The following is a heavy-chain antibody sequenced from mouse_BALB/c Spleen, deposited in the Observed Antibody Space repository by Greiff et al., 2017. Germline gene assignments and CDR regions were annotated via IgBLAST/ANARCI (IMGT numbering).Heavy chain of an antibody. CDR1: GFTFSSYT. Sequence: DVMLVESGGGLVKPGGSLKLSCAASGFTFSSYTMSWVRQTPEKRLEWVATISSGGSYTYYPDSVKGRFTISRDNAKNTLYLQMSSLKSEDTAMYYCTREYFDYWGQGTTLTVSS. V-gene: IGHV5-6-4*01. CDR3: TREYFDY. CDR2: ISSGGSYT. J-gene: IGHJ2*01.